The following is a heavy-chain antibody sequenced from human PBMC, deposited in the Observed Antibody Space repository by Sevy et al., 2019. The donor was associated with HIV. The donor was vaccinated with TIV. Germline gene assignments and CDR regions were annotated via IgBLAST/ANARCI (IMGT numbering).Heavy chain of an antibody. CDR2: ISTSSSYI. J-gene: IGHJ4*02. CDR3: ARDEVGGSYWEFDY. D-gene: IGHD1-26*01. V-gene: IGHV3-21*01. Sequence: GGSLRLSCAASGFTFSSYSMNWVRQAPGKGLEWVSSISTSSSYIYYADSVEGRFTISRDNAKNSLYLQMNSVRAEDTAVYYCARDEVGGSYWEFDYWGQGTLVTVSS. CDR1: GFTFSSYS.